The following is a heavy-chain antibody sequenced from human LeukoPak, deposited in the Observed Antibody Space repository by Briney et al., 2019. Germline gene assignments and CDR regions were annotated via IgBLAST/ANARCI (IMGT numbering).Heavy chain of an antibody. V-gene: IGHV3-23*01. CDR3: AKRTRDGFNTPIDF. D-gene: IGHD5-24*01. J-gene: IGHJ4*02. Sequence: GGSLRLSCGASGFTFMNYAMSWVRQAPGKGLEWVSAIGGSGGTTYYADSVKGRFTIPRDNSKSTLSLQMTSLRAEDTAVYYCAKRTRDGFNTPIDFWGQGTLVTVS. CDR2: IGGSGGTT. CDR1: GFTFMNYA.